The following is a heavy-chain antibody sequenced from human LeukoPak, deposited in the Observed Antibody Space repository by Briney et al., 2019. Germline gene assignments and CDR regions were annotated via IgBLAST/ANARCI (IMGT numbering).Heavy chain of an antibody. CDR2: ISYDGSNK. D-gene: IGHD7-27*01. CDR1: GFTFSSYG. J-gene: IGHJ4*02. Sequence: GGSLRLSCAASGFTFSSYGMHWVRQAPGKGLEWVAVISYDGSNKYYADSVKGRFTISRDNSKNTLYLQMNSLRAEDTAVYYCAKEGFRRTGNFDYWGQGTLVTVSS. V-gene: IGHV3-30*18. CDR3: AKEGFRRTGNFDY.